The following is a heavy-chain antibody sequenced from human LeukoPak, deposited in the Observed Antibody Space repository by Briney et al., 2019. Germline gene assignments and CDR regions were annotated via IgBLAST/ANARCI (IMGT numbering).Heavy chain of an antibody. Sequence: PGGSLRLSCAASGFTFSSYEMNWVRQAPGKGLEWVSYISSSSSTIYYADSVKGRFTISRDNAKNSLYLQMNSLRAEDTAVYYCARSRAGYSSSWQTFDYWGQGTLVTVSS. CDR3: ARSRAGYSSSWQTFDY. CDR2: ISSSSSTI. J-gene: IGHJ4*02. D-gene: IGHD6-13*01. V-gene: IGHV3-48*01. CDR1: GFTFSSYE.